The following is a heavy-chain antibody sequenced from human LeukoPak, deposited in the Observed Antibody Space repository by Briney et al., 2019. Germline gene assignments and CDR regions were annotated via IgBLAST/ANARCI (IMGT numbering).Heavy chain of an antibody. CDR2: VNDNGVNT. Sequence: GRSLRLSCTASGFTFSNYAMTWVRQAPGRSLEWVSTVSTVNDNGVNTHYADSVKGRFTISRDNSKNTLSLQMSSLRVEDTAIYYCADDYSSERHLDFWGRGALVTVSS. V-gene: IGHV3-23*01. D-gene: IGHD3-10*01. CDR3: ADDYSSERHLDF. J-gene: IGHJ4*02. CDR1: GFTFSNYA.